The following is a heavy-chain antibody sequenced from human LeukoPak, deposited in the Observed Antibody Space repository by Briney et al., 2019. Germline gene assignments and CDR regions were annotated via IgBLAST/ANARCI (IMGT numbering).Heavy chain of an antibody. CDR2: ISYDGSNK. CDR3: AKDKRTYPTSASYT. CDR1: GFTFSSYA. J-gene: IGHJ5*02. Sequence: GGSLRLSCAASGFTFSSYAMHWVRQAPGKGLEWVAVISYDGSNKYYADSVKGRFTISRDNSKNTLYLQMNSLRAEDTAVYYCAKDKRTYPTSASYTWGQGTLVTVSS. V-gene: IGHV3-30-3*01. D-gene: IGHD1-1*01.